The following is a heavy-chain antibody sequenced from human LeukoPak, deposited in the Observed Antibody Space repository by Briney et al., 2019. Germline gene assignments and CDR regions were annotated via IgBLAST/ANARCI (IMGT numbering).Heavy chain of an antibody. D-gene: IGHD5-18*01. CDR3: ARTAMVTYYFDY. V-gene: IGHV3-30*04. CDR2: ISYDGSNK. CDR1: GFTFSSYA. Sequence: PGRSLRLSCAASGFTFSSYAMHWVRQAPGKGLEWVAVISYDGSNKYYADSVKGRFTISRDNSKNTLYLQMNSLRAEDTAVYYCARTAMVTYYFDYWGQGTLVTVSS. J-gene: IGHJ4*02.